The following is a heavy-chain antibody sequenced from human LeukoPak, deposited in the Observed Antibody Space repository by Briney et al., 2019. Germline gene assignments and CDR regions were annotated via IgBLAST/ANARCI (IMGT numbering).Heavy chain of an antibody. CDR1: GYTFTGYY. J-gene: IGHJ4*02. Sequence: EASVKVSCKASGYTFTGYYMHWVRQAPGQGLEWMGRINPNSGGTNYAQKFQGRVTMTRDTSISTAYMELSRLRSDDTAVYYCARDRPYPRGLRSSAAPGVIDYWGQGTLVTVSS. CDR2: INPNSGGT. V-gene: IGHV1-2*06. CDR3: ARDRPYPRGLRSSAAPGVIDY. D-gene: IGHD5-12*01.